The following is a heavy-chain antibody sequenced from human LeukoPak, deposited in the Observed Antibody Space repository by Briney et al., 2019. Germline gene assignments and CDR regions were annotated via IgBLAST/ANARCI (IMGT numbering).Heavy chain of an antibody. CDR1: GFTFSTYW. CDR3: ARHRAMGY. J-gene: IGHJ4*02. Sequence: GGSLRLSCAASGFTFSTYWMSWVRQAPGKGLEWVANIHQDGSEKYYVDSVKGRFTTSRDNAKNSLYLQMNSLTAEDTAVYYCARHRAMGYWGQGTLVTVSS. D-gene: IGHD5-24*01. CDR2: IHQDGSEK. V-gene: IGHV3-7*01.